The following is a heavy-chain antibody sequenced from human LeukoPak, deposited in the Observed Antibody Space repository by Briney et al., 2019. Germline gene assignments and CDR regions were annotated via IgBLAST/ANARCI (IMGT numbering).Heavy chain of an antibody. Sequence: RASVKVSCKASGYTFTSYAMNWVRQAPGQGLGWMGWINTNTGNPTYAQGFTGRFVFSLDTSVSTAYLQISSLKAEDTAVYYCARRVRGYSYGYYFDYWGQGTLVTVSS. J-gene: IGHJ4*02. D-gene: IGHD5-18*01. CDR3: ARRVRGYSYGYYFDY. CDR2: INTNTGNP. V-gene: IGHV7-4-1*02. CDR1: GYTFTSYA.